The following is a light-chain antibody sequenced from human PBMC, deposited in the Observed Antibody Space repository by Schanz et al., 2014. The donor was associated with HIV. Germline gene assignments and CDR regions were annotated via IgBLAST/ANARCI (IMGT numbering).Light chain of an antibody. J-gene: IGKJ2*03. V-gene: IGKV1-5*03. CDR1: QNIGKW. CDR2: EAS. Sequence: DVQMTQSPTTLSASVGDRVTITCRASQNIGKWLTWYQQKPGEAPNLLISEASTLKSGVPSRFSGSGSGTDFTLTISSLQPDDFATYYCLQYNDYAYSFGQGTKLEIK. CDR3: LQYNDYAYS.